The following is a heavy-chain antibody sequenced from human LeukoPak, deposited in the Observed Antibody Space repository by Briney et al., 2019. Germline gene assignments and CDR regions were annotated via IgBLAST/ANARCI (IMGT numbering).Heavy chain of an antibody. V-gene: IGHV4-4*02. J-gene: IGHJ5*02. CDR1: GGSISSSNW. Sequence: SGTLSLTCAVSGGSISSSNWWSWVRQPPGKGLEWIGEIYHSGSTNYNQSLKSRVTISVDKSKNQFSLKLSSVTAADTAVYYCARARANYGPRDNWFDPWGQGTLVTVSS. CDR2: IYHSGST. D-gene: IGHD4/OR15-4a*01. CDR3: ARARANYGPRDNWFDP.